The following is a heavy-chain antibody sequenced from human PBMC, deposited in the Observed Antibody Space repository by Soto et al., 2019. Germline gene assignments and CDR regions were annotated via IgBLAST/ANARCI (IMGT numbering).Heavy chain of an antibody. J-gene: IGHJ4*02. Sequence: GGSLRLSCAASGFTFSSYAMSWVRQAPGKGLEWVSAISGSGGSTYYADSVKGRFTISRDNSKNTLYLQMNSLRAEDTAVYYCAKDQWGRNAYYYDSSGYYFYWGQGTLVTVS. V-gene: IGHV3-23*01. D-gene: IGHD3-22*01. CDR1: GFTFSSYA. CDR2: ISGSGGST. CDR3: AKDQWGRNAYYYDSSGYYFY.